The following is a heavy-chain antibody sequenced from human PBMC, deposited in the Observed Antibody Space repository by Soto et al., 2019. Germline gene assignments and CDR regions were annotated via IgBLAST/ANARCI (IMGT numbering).Heavy chain of an antibody. J-gene: IGHJ6*02. D-gene: IGHD1-26*01. CDR1: GFTFISYA. Sequence: PGGSLRLSCAASGFTFISYAMSWVRQAPGKGLEWVSAISGSGGSTYYADSVKGRFTISRDNSKNTLYLQMNSLRAEDTAVYYCAKDLSGSYRTYYYYGMDVWGQGTTVTVSS. CDR2: ISGSGGST. CDR3: AKDLSGSYRTYYYYGMDV. V-gene: IGHV3-23*01.